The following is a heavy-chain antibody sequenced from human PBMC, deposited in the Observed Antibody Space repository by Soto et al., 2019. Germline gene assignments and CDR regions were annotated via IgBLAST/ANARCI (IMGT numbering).Heavy chain of an antibody. CDR1: GFTFSSYA. V-gene: IGHV3-23*01. CDR2: ISGSGGST. CDR3: AKEGQLEVYYYYGMDV. Sequence: GGSLRLSCAASGFTFSSYAMSWVRQAPGKGLEWVSAISGSGGSTYYADSVKGRFTMCRDNSKNKLYLQMNSLRAEDTAVYYCAKEGQLEVYYYYGMDVWGQGTTVTVSS. D-gene: IGHD6-6*01. J-gene: IGHJ6*02.